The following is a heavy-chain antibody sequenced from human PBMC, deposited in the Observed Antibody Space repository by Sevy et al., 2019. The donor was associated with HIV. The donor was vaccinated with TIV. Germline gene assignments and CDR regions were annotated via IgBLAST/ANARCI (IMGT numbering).Heavy chain of an antibody. CDR2: IYSAHST. CDR3: ARGKLDYGDYYYFDY. CDR1: GFTVSTKY. V-gene: IGHV3-53*01. J-gene: IGHJ4*02. D-gene: IGHD4-17*01. Sequence: GGSLRLSCAASGFTVSTKYMSWVRQAPGKGLEWVSVIYSAHSTYYTDSVKGAFTISRDNSKNTLYLQMNSLRAEDTAVYYCARGKLDYGDYYYFDYWGQGTLVTVSS.